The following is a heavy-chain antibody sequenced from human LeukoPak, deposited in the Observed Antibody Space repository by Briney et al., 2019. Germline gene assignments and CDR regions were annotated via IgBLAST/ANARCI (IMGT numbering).Heavy chain of an antibody. J-gene: IGHJ4*02. CDR1: GGTFSSYA. Sequence: SVKVSCKASGGTFSSYAISWVRQAPGQGLEWMGGIIPIFGTANYAQKFQGRVTITTDESTSTAYMELSSLRSEDTAVYYCARGTYYDILTGLDYWGQGTLVTVSS. D-gene: IGHD3-9*01. CDR3: ARGTYYDILTGLDY. V-gene: IGHV1-69*05. CDR2: IIPIFGTA.